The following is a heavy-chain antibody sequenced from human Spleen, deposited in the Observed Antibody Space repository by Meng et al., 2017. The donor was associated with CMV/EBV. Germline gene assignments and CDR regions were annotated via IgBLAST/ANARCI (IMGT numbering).Heavy chain of an antibody. Sequence: SGPTLVKPTQTLTLTCTFSGFSLSTSGVGVGWIRQPPGKALEWLAVIYWNDDKGYSPSLKSRLTITKDTSKNHVVLRMTNMDPVDTATYYCAHWHYYDSRGYYGRNFDYWGQGTLVTVSS. J-gene: IGHJ4*02. D-gene: IGHD3-22*01. CDR2: IYWNDDK. V-gene: IGHV2-5*01. CDR3: AHWHYYDSRGYYGRNFDY. CDR1: GFSLSTSGVG.